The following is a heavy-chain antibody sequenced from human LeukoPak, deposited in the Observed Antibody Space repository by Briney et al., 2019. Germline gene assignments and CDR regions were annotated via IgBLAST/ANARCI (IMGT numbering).Heavy chain of an antibody. J-gene: IGHJ5*02. D-gene: IGHD4-17*01. V-gene: IGHV4-59*08. CDR3: ARHPSDYGSWFDP. Sequence: SETLSLICTVSGGSISSYYWSWIRQPPGKGLEWIGYIYYSGSTNYNPSLKSRVTISVDTSKNQFSLKLSSVTAADTAVYYCARHPSDYGSWFDPWGQGTLVTVSS. CDR1: GGSISSYY. CDR2: IYYSGST.